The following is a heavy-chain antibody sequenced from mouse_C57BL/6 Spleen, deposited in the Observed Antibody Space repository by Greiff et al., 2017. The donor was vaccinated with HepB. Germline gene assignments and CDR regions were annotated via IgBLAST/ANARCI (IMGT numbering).Heavy chain of an antibody. D-gene: IGHD1-1*02. CDR2: IDPETGGT. CDR3: TKGMIYGYWYFDV. V-gene: IGHV1-15*01. J-gene: IGHJ1*03. CDR1: GYTFTDYE. Sequence: QVQLQQSGAELVRPGASVTLSCKASGYTFTDYEMHWVKQTPVHGLEWIGAIDPETGGTAYNQKFKGKAILTADKSSSTAYMELRSLTSEDSAVYYCTKGMIYGYWYFDVWGTGTTVTVSS.